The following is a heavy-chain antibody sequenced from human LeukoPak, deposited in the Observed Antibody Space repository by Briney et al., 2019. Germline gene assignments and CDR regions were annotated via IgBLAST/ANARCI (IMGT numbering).Heavy chain of an antibody. CDR1: GGSISSYY. Sequence: SETLSLTCSVSGGSISSYYWSWIRQPAGKGLEWIGRVHRSGDTNYNPSLKSRLTMSVETSKNQISLRLRSVSAADTAVYYCARRFAPSRNDAFDIWGQGTMVTVSS. V-gene: IGHV4-4*07. J-gene: IGHJ3*02. CDR3: ARRFAPSRNDAFDI. D-gene: IGHD3-10*01. CDR2: VHRSGDT.